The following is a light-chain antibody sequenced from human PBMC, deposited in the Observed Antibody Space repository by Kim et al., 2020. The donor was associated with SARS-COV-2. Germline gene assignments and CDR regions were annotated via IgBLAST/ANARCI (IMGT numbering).Light chain of an antibody. J-gene: IGKJ4*01. CDR3: HHRSDWPLT. CDR2: DAS. CDR1: QSVTTY. Sequence: EIVLTQSPATLSLSPGERATLSCRASQSVTTYLAWYQQRPGQAPRLLIYDASNRASGIPARFSGSGYGTDFTLTISSLEPEDFAVYYCHHRSDWPLTFGGGTEVDIK. V-gene: IGKV3-11*01.